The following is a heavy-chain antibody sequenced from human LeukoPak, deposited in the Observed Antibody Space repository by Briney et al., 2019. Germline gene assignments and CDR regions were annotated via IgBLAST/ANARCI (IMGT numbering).Heavy chain of an antibody. D-gene: IGHD3-10*01. Sequence: ASVKVSCKASRYTFTSYDINWVRQATGQGLEWMGWMNPNSGNTGYAQKFQGRVTMTRNTSISTAYMELSSLRSEDTAVYYCARVARHYYGSGRQKPYYFDYWGQGTLVTVSS. CDR2: MNPNSGNT. V-gene: IGHV1-8*01. CDR3: ARVARHYYGSGRQKPYYFDY. CDR1: RYTFTSYD. J-gene: IGHJ4*02.